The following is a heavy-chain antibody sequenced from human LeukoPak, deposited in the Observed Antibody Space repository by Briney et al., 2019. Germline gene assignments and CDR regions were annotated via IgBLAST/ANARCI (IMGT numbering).Heavy chain of an antibody. CDR3: ATAQAKQDNWNDVAFDP. J-gene: IGHJ5*02. V-gene: IGHV1-2*06. D-gene: IGHD1-20*01. CDR2: INPNSGGT. Sequence: ASVKVSCKASGYTFTGYYMHWVRQAPGQGLEWMGRINPNSGGTNYAQKFRGRVTMTRDTSISTAYMELSRLRSDDTAVYYCATAQAKQDNWNDVAFDPWGQGTLVTVSS. CDR1: GYTFTGYY.